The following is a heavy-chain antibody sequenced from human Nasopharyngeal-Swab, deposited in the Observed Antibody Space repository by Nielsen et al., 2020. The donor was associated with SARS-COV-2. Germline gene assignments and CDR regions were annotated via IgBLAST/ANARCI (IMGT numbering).Heavy chain of an antibody. D-gene: IGHD3-22*01. CDR2: INNSGST. CDR3: ARGPAVVVRKTVSSGVDI. J-gene: IGHJ3*02. CDR1: GGSFSGSY. V-gene: IGHV4-34*01. Sequence: SEPLSLTCAVFGGSFSGSYWSWIRQPPGRGLEWIGAINNSGSTMYIPSLKSRVTISVDTSKTPFSLNLTSVTAAGTAMYYCARGPAVVVRKTVSSGVDIWGQGTMVTVSS.